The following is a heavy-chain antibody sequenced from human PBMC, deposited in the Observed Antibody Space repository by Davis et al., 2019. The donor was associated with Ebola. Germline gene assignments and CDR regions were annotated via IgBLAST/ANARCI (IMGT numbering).Heavy chain of an antibody. V-gene: IGHV1-8*01. Sequence: ASAKVSCKASAYTFTSYDINWVRQATGQGLEWMGWMNPNSGNTGYAQKFQGRVTMTRNTSISTAYMELSGLRSDDTAVYYCARAPTWSQINYYCFDYWGQGTLVTVSS. D-gene: IGHD3-10*01. CDR2: MNPNSGNT. CDR1: AYTFTSYD. CDR3: ARAPTWSQINYYCFDY. J-gene: IGHJ4*02.